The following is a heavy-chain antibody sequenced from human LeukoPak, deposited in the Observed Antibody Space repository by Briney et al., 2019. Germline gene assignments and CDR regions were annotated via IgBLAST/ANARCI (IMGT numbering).Heavy chain of an antibody. CDR3: AGGLDLEGLDS. J-gene: IGHJ4*02. D-gene: IGHD1-1*01. CDR2: INDSGTT. CDR1: GGSFSDYN. V-gene: IGHV4-34*01. Sequence: PSETPSLTCAVSGGSFSDYNWSWLRQSPEKGLEWIGEINDSGTTHYNPSLKNRVTISVDTAKYQFSLRLKSLTAADTAVYFCAGGLDLEGLDSWGQGTLVTVSS.